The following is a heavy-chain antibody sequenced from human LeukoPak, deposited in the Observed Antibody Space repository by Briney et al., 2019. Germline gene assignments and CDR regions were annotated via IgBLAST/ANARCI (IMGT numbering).Heavy chain of an antibody. D-gene: IGHD3-16*02. CDR2: IYIGDSDT. J-gene: IGHJ4*02. CDR3: ARGGGYAYIWGTYRYDSFDY. Sequence: GESLKISCKGSGYSFTSYWIGWVRQMPGKGLEWMGVIYIGDSDTKYSPSFEGQVTISADKSINTAYLHWNSLKASDTAMYYCARGGGYAYIWGTYRYDSFDYWGQGTLVTVSS. CDR1: GYSFTSYW. V-gene: IGHV5-51*01.